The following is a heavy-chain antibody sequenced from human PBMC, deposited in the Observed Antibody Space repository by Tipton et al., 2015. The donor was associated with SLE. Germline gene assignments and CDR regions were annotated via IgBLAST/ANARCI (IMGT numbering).Heavy chain of an antibody. J-gene: IGHJ4*02. V-gene: IGHV3-30*02. D-gene: IGHD6-19*01. CDR2: IRYDGSKT. CDR1: GFSFSKAD. Sequence: SLRLSCAASGFSFSKADLHWLRQAPGKGLEWVAFIRYDGSKTDYADSVKGRFTVSRDNSKNNLYLQMNSLRPEDTAVYYCARVGAVAGSANHYWGQGTLVTVSS. CDR3: ARVGAVAGSANHY.